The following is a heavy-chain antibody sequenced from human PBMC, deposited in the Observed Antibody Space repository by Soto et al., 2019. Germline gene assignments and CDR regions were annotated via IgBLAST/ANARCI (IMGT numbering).Heavy chain of an antibody. D-gene: IGHD3-10*01. Sequence: QVQLQESGPGLVKPSETLSLTCTVSGGSVSSGSYYWSWIRQPPGKGLEWIGYIYYSGSTNYNPSLKSRVTISVDTSKNPFSLKLSPVSAADTAVYYCARGRMVRGVIISAIDYWGQGTLVTVSS. CDR3: ARGRMVRGVIISAIDY. V-gene: IGHV4-61*01. CDR2: IYYSGST. J-gene: IGHJ4*02. CDR1: GGSVSSGSYY.